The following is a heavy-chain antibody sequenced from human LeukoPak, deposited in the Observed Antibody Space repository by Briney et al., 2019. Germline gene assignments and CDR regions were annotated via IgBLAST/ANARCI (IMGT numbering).Heavy chain of an antibody. CDR3: AREFRVVMTAFLDY. Sequence: ASVKVSCKASGYTFTSHFMHWVRQAPGQGLEWVGWIKPNTGATHYSKRFQGRVTMTRDTSVSTAYMELTSLRSDDTAVYFCAREFRVVMTAFLDYWGQGTLVIVSS. J-gene: IGHJ4*02. D-gene: IGHD2-21*02. CDR1: GYTFTSHF. CDR2: IKPNTGAT. V-gene: IGHV1-2*02.